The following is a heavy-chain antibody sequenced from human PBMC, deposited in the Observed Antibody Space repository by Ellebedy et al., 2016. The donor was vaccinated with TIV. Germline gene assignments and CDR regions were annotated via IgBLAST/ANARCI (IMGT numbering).Heavy chain of an antibody. CDR1: GFTFSNAW. CDR3: TTVYRYNYDSV. Sequence: GGSLRLSCAASGFTFSNAWMNWVRQAPGKGLEWVGRIKSKTDGGAADYATPVKGRFTISRDDSKNTLYLQMNSLKTEDTAVYFCTTVYRYNYDSVWGQGTLVTVSS. CDR2: IKSKTDGGAA. J-gene: IGHJ4*02. V-gene: IGHV3-15*01. D-gene: IGHD5-18*01.